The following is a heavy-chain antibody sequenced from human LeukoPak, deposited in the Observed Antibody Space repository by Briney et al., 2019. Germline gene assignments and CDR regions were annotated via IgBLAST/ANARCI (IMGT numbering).Heavy chain of an antibody. V-gene: IGHV4-34*01. CDR3: AREVVYIAAAGTQIDNFDY. J-gene: IGHJ4*02. Sequence: SETLSLTCAVYGESFSGYYWSWIRQPPGKGLEWIGEINHSGSTNYNPSLKSRVTISVDTSKNQFSLKLSSVTAADTAVYYCAREVVYIAAAGTQIDNFDYWGQGTLVTVSS. CDR1: GESFSGYY. D-gene: IGHD6-13*01. CDR2: INHSGST.